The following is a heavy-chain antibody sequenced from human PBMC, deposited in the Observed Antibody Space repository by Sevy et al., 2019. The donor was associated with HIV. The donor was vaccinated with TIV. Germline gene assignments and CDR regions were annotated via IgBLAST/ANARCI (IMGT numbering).Heavy chain of an antibody. CDR3: VSDFRSSGWMGGFDF. Sequence: GGSLRLSCAASGFTFSTYAMHWVRQAPGKGLEWVAVISDDGRNKYYADSVKGRFTISLDNSKNTLYLQMNSLRAEDTAVYYCVSDFRSSGWMGGFDFWGQGTLVTVSS. V-gene: IGHV3-30*04. J-gene: IGHJ4*02. CDR2: ISDDGRNK. CDR1: GFTFSTYA. D-gene: IGHD6-19*01.